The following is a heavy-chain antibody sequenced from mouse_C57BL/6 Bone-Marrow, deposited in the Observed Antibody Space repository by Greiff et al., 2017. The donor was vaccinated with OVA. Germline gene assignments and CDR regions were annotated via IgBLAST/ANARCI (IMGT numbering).Heavy chain of an antibody. CDR3: ACYLFAY. V-gene: IGHV1-50*01. CDR1: GYTFTSYW. J-gene: IGHJ3*01. CDR2: IDPTDSYT. Sequence: QVQLQQPGAELVKPGASVKLSCKASGYTFTSYWMQWVKQRPGQGLEWIGEIDPTDSYTNYNQKFKGKATLTVDTASSTAYMQISSLTSEDSAVYYCACYLFAYWGQGTLVTVSA.